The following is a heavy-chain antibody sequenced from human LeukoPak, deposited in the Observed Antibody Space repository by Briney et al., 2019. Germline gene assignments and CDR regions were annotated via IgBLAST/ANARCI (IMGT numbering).Heavy chain of an antibody. CDR1: GGAFSSYT. CDR2: IIPILGIA. V-gene: IGHV1-69*04. CDR3: ARDGNSSGWYADY. Sequence: SVKVSCKASGGAFSSYTISWVRQAPGQGLEWMGRIIPILGIANYAQRFQGRVTITADKSTSTAYMELSSLRSEDTAVYYCARDGNSSGWYADYWGQGTLVTVSS. D-gene: IGHD6-19*01. J-gene: IGHJ4*02.